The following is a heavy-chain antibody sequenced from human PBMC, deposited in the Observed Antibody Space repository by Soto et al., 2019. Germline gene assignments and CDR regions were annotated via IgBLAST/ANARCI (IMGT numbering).Heavy chain of an antibody. V-gene: IGHV4-59*01. Sequence: PSETLSLTCPVAGGSLSSYYWSWIRKTPGKGLEWIGYIYYSGSTNYNPSLKSRVTISVDTSENQFSLKLSSVTAADTAVYYCARDQYYDSSGYYPFDYWGQGTLVTVSS. CDR3: ARDQYYDSSGYYPFDY. CDR2: IYYSGST. D-gene: IGHD3-22*01. CDR1: GGSLSSYY. J-gene: IGHJ4*02.